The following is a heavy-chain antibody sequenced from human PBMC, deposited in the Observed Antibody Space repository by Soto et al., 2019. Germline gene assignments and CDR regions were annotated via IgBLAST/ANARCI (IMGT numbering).Heavy chain of an antibody. V-gene: IGHV3-48*02. Sequence: GGSLRLSCVASGFTFRTYWMSWVRQAPGKGLEWVSYISSRSSTIYHADSVKGRFTISRDNAKNSLYLQMDSLRDEDTAVYFCARAIAVGSTSLDYWGLGTRVTVSS. CDR2: ISSRSSTI. CDR3: ARAIAVGSTSLDY. J-gene: IGHJ4*02. CDR1: GFTFRTYW. D-gene: IGHD6-19*01.